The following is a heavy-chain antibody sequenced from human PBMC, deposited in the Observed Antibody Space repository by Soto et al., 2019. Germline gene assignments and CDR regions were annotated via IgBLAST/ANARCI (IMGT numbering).Heavy chain of an antibody. CDR2: ISSTTNYI. Sequence: AGGSLRLSCAASGFTFTRSSMNWVRQAPGRGLEWVASISSTTNYIYYGESLKGRLTISRDNAKNSMYLQMNTLRAEDTAVYYCARESEDLSSNLDYWGQGTMVTVSS. J-gene: IGHJ4*02. CDR3: ARESEDLSSNLDY. V-gene: IGHV3-21*03. CDR1: GFTFTRSS.